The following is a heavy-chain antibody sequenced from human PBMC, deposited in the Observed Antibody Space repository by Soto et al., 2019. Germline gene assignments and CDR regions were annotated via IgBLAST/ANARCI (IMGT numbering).Heavy chain of an antibody. CDR2: IYYSGST. D-gene: IGHD3-22*01. J-gene: IGHJ6*03. CDR3: ARLLRYPPMVVLPREHYYYDMDV. Sequence: PSETLSLTCTVSGGSISSYYWSWIRQPPGKGLEWIGYIYYSGSTNYNPSLKSRVTISVDTSKNQFSLKLSSVTAADTAVYYCARLLRYPPMVVLPREHYYYDMDVWCKGTTVTVFS. V-gene: IGHV4-59*08. CDR1: GGSISSYY.